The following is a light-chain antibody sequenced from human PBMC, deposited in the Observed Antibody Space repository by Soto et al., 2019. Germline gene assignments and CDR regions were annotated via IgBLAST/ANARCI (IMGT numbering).Light chain of an antibody. CDR3: QQDASSPLT. CDR2: GSS. Sequence: EIVLTQSPGTLSLSSGERATLSCRASQSVRSNYLARYQQKLGQAPRLLIYGSSSRDTGIPDRFGGSGSGTDVTFTIIRPEPGDFAVYYCQQDASSPLTFGGGTKVEIK. V-gene: IGKV3-20*01. J-gene: IGKJ4*01. CDR1: QSVRSNY.